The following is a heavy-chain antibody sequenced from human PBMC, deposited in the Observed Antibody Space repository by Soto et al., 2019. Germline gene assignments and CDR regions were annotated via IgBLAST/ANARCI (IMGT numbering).Heavy chain of an antibody. V-gene: IGHV1-18*01. Sequence: ASVTVSCKASGYTFTSYGSSWVRQAPGQGLEWMGWISAYNGNTNYAQKLQGRVTMTTDTSTSTAYMELRSLRSDDTAVYYCARERQDIVVVVAATLGAFDIWGQGTMVTVSS. CDR3: ARERQDIVVVVAATLGAFDI. CDR1: GYTFTSYG. J-gene: IGHJ3*02. CDR2: ISAYNGNT. D-gene: IGHD2-15*01.